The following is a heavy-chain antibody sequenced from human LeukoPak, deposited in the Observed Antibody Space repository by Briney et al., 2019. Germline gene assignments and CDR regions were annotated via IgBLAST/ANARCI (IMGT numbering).Heavy chain of an antibody. J-gene: IGHJ6*03. V-gene: IGHV3-21*01. CDR1: GFTFSSKS. CDR2: ITTTSSYI. CDR3: TRGSSWSQYYYYYYMDV. D-gene: IGHD6-19*01. Sequence: GGSLGLSCAASGFTFSSKSMNWVRQAPGKGLEWVSSITTTSSYIYYADSVKGRFTISRDNAKNSLYLEMNSLRAEDTAVYYCTRGSSWSQYYYYYYMDVWGEGTTVTVSS.